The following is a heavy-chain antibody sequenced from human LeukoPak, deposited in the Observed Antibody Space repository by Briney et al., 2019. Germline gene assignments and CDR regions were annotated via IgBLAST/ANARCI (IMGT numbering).Heavy chain of an antibody. CDR1: GFTFSSYA. V-gene: IGHV3-23*01. Sequence: GGSLRLSCAASGFTFSSYAMSWVRQAPVKGLEWVSAISGSGGSTYYADSVKGRFTISRDNSKNTLYLQMNSLRAEDTAVYYWEKDSDGGGHDWSFFDYGGQETLVTVSS. J-gene: IGHJ4*02. CDR3: EKDSDGGGHDWSFFDY. D-gene: IGHD5-12*01. CDR2: ISGSGGST.